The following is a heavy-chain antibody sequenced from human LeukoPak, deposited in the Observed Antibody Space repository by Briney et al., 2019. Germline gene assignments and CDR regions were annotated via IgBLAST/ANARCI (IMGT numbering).Heavy chain of an antibody. CDR2: INSAGST. CDR1: GFTFSSYA. J-gene: IGHJ4*02. Sequence: GGSLRLSCAASGFTFSSYAMSWVRQAPGKGLEWVSAINSAGSTYYGDSVRGRFTISRDNSKNVLHLQMNSLRAEDMALYYCAKDQNTVATAPFDYWGLGTLVTVSS. CDR3: AKDQNTVATAPFDY. V-gene: IGHV3-23*01. D-gene: IGHD4-17*01.